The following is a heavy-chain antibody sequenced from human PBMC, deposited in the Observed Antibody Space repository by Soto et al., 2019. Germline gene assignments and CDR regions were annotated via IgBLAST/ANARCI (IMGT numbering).Heavy chain of an antibody. J-gene: IGHJ3*02. V-gene: IGHV5-51*01. Sequence: PGESLKISCNGSGYSFASYWIVWVRQMPGKGLEWLGIIYPSDSNTKYNPALQGQVTLSADKSTNTAYLQWSSLSSVTAAETAVYYCARHGITGSYYDAFDIWGQGTMVTVSS. D-gene: IGHD1-26*01. CDR1: GYSFASYW. CDR2: IYPSDSNT. CDR3: ARHGITGSYYDAFDI.